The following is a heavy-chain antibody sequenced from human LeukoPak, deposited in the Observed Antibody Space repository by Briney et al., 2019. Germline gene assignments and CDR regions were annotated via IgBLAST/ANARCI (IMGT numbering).Heavy chain of an antibody. Sequence: SETLSLTCTVSGGSISSGSYYWSRIRQPAGKGLEWIGRIYTSGSTDYNPSLKSQVTISVDTSKNQFSLKLSSVTAADTAVYYCARDRRLYYDSSGPRGAFDIWGQGTMVTVSS. CDR3: ARDRRLYYDSSGPRGAFDI. CDR1: GGSISSGSYY. J-gene: IGHJ3*02. V-gene: IGHV4-61*02. D-gene: IGHD3-22*01. CDR2: IYTSGST.